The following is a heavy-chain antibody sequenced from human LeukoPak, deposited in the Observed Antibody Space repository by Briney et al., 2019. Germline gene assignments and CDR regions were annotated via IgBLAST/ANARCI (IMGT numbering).Heavy chain of an antibody. V-gene: IGHV3-11*01. CDR1: GFTLSDYY. J-gene: IGHJ4*02. CDR3: ARALYYDSSGYLYYFDY. Sequence: GGSLRLSCAASGFTLSDYYMSWIRQAPGKGLEWVSYISSSGSTIYYADSVKGRFTISRDNAKNSLYLQMNSLRAEDTAVYYCARALYYDSSGYLYYFDYWGQGTLVTVSS. CDR2: ISSSGSTI. D-gene: IGHD3-22*01.